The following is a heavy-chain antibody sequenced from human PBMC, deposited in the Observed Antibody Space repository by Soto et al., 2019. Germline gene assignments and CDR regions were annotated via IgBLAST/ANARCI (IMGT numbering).Heavy chain of an antibody. D-gene: IGHD6-13*01. CDR1: GGSISNYY. V-gene: IGHV4-59*01. CDR3: ARGGSSWTGAWYFDL. J-gene: IGHJ2*01. Sequence: QVQLQESGPGLVKPSETLSLTCTVSGGSISNYYWSWIRQSPGMGLEWIGYIYSSGSANYNPSLKSRIIISVATSKNQFSLKLNSVTAADTAVYFCARGGSSWTGAWYFDLWGRGTLVTVSS. CDR2: IYSSGSA.